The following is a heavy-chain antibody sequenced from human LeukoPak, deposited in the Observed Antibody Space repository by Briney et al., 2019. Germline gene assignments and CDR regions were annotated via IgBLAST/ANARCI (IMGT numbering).Heavy chain of an antibody. J-gene: IGHJ4*02. V-gene: IGHV3-73*01. CDR2: IRSKANRYAT. CDR3: TRLQLATDRVDCSSTSCYKDY. CDR1: GFTFRGSA. D-gene: IGHD2-2*02. Sequence: PGWSLRLSCAASGFTFRGSAMHWVGQGSVRGLEEVGRIRSKANRYATAYAASVKGRFTIYRDDSKNTAYLQMNSLKTEDTAVYYCTRLQLATDRVDCSSTSCYKDYWGQGTLVTVSS.